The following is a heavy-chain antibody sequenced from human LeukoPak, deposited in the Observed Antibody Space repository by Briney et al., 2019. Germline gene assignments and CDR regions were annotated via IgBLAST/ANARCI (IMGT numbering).Heavy chain of an antibody. J-gene: IGHJ4*02. Sequence: SAPTLVKPTQTLTLTCTFSGFSLSTRGVGVGWIRQPPGNALEWLALIYWNDDQPYSPSLKTRLTITKDPTKNQVVLTMTNMDPVDTATYYCAHRRGGGENYWGQGTLVTVSS. CDR2: IYWNDDQ. D-gene: IGHD2-21*01. V-gene: IGHV2-5*01. CDR3: AHRRGGGENY. CDR1: GFSLSTRGVG.